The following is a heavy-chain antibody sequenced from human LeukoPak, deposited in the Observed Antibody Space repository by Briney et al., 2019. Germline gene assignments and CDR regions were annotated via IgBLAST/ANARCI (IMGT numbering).Heavy chain of an antibody. CDR2: INPNSGGT. J-gene: IGHJ4*02. V-gene: IGHV1-2*02. Sequence: ASVKLSCKASGYTFTGYYMHWGRQAPGQGLEWMGWINPNSGGTNYAQKFQGRVTMPRDTSISPAYMELSRLRSDDTAVYYCARVHPPVAGTPNFDYWGQGTLVTVSS. CDR1: GYTFTGYY. D-gene: IGHD6-19*01. CDR3: ARVHPPVAGTPNFDY.